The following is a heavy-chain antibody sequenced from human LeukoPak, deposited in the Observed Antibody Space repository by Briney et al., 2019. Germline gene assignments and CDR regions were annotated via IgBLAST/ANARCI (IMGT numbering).Heavy chain of an antibody. Sequence: PGGSLRLSCAASGFTFSNYGMSWVRQAPEKGLEWVSGISDSGDRTYDADSAKGRFAISRDNSKNTLYLQMNSLRAEDTAVYYCAKGVAATGDYWGQGTLVTVSS. CDR1: GFTFSNYG. CDR2: ISDSGDRT. D-gene: IGHD6-13*01. CDR3: AKGVAATGDY. V-gene: IGHV3-23*01. J-gene: IGHJ4*02.